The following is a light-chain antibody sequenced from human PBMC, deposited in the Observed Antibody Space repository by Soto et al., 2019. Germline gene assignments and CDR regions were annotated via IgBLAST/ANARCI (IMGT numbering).Light chain of an antibody. V-gene: IGLV1-40*01. J-gene: IGLJ2*01. CDR2: GNS. CDR3: QSYDSSRGV. CDR1: SSNIGAGYD. Sequence: QSVLTQPPSVSGAPGQRVTISCTGSSSNIGAGYDVHWYQQLPGTAPKHLIYGNSNRPSGVPDRFSGSKSGTSAALAITGLQAEDEADYYCQSYDSSRGVFGGGTTLTAL.